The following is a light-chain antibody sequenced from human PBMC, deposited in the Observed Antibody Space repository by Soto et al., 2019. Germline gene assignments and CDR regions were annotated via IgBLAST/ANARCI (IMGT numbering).Light chain of an antibody. CDR3: FSYTRCGSYV. V-gene: IGLV2-14*01. CDR2: EVS. J-gene: IGLJ1*01. CDR1: SSDVGNYKY. Sequence: QSVLTQPASVSGSPGQSITISCTGTSSDVGNYKYVSWYQQHPGKAPKLMIYEVSNRPSGVSNRFSGSKSGNTASLTISGLQAEDETDYYCFSYTRCGSYVFGNGTKFTV.